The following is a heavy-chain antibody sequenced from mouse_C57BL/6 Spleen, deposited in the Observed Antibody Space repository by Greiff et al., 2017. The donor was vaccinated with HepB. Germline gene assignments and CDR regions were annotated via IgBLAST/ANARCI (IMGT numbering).Heavy chain of an antibody. Sequence: VKLMESGPELVKPGASVKISCKASGYAFSSSWMNWVKQRPGKGLEWIGRIYPGDGDTNYNGKFKGKATLTADKSSSTAYMQLSSLTSEDSAVYFCASGTVVATWDAMDYWGQGTSVTVSS. CDR3: ASGTVVATWDAMDY. J-gene: IGHJ4*01. CDR2: IYPGDGDT. CDR1: GYAFSSSW. V-gene: IGHV1-82*01. D-gene: IGHD1-1*01.